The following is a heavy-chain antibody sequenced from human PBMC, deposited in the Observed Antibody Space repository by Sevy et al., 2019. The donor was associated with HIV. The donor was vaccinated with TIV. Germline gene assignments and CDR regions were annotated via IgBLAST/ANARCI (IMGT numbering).Heavy chain of an antibody. CDR2: ISYDGSNK. CDR1: GFTFSSYA. J-gene: IGHJ3*02. V-gene: IGHV3-30*04. CDR3: ARDLTMVRGVFDAFDI. D-gene: IGHD3-10*01. Sequence: GGSLRLSCAASGFTFSSYAMHWVRQAPGKGLEWVAVISYDGSNKYYADSVKGRFTISRDNSKNTLYLQMNSLRAEDTVVYYCARDLTMVRGVFDAFDIWGQGTMVTVSS.